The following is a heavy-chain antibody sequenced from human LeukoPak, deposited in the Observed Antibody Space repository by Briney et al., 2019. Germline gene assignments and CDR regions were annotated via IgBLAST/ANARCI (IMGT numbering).Heavy chain of an antibody. CDR3: ARDTGNCYVWDY. D-gene: IGHD2-2*01. CDR1: GRSINNGGYY. V-gene: IGHV4-31*03. Sequence: PSQTLSLTCTVSGRSINNGGYYWSWIRQHPGKGLEWIGYIYYSGSTYYNPSLKSRVTISVDTSKNQLSLKLSSVTAADTAVYYGARDTGNCYVWDYWGQGTLVTVSS. CDR2: IYYSGST. J-gene: IGHJ4*02.